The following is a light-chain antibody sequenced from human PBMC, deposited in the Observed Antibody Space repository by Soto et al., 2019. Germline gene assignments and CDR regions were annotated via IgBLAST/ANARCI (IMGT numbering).Light chain of an antibody. V-gene: IGKV3-11*01. CDR2: DAS. J-gene: IGKJ5*01. CDR1: QSISSY. CDR3: QQRNNCTLT. Sequence: DIVLTQSPSTLSLSPGQISTLSCRASQSISSYLAWYQKKPGKPPRLLIYDASTLATGIPARLSGSGYGTDLTLTISSIQNEDFEVYLCQQRNNCTLTFGHGTRLEIK.